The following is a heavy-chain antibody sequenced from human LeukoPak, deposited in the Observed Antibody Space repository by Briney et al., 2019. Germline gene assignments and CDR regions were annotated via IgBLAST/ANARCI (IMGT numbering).Heavy chain of an antibody. CDR3: ARGSVGYCSSTSCLYMDV. V-gene: IGHV3-48*01. J-gene: IGHJ6*03. D-gene: IGHD2-2*01. Sequence: GGSLRLSCAASGFTFSNYTMNWVRQAPGKGLDWVSYLSRSSSSIYYADSVKGRFTISRDNAKNSLYLQMSGLSAEDTAIYYCARGSVGYCSSTSCLYMDVWGKGTTVTVS. CDR1: GFTFSNYT. CDR2: LSRSSSSI.